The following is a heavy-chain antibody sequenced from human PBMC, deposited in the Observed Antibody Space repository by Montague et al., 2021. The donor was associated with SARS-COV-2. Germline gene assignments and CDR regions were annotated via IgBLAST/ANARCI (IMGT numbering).Heavy chain of an antibody. V-gene: IGHV4-31*03. CDR3: ARSPEPMIILIITSLNWDFDL. J-gene: IGHJ2*01. D-gene: IGHD3-22*01. CDR2: IYYSGXT. Sequence: TLSLTCTVSGGSISSGGYYWSWIRQHGGKGLEWFGYIYYSGXTXYXXXXKXRAPISVDTSKNQFSLKMRSVTTGDTAVYYYARSPEPMIILIITSLNWDFDLWGRGSRVRVSS. CDR1: GGSISSGGYY.